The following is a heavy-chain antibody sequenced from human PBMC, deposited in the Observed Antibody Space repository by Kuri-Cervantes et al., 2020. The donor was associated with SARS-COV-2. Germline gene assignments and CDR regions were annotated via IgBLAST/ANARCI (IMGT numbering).Heavy chain of an antibody. CDR3: ARQMMSSITIFGVVITRNWFDP. V-gene: IGHV4-39*01. J-gene: IGHJ5*02. CDR2: IYYSGST. D-gene: IGHD3-3*01. CDR1: GGSISSSSYY. Sequence: GSLRLSCTVSGGSISSSSYYWGWIRQPPGKGLEWIGSIYYSGSTYYNPSLKSRVTISVDTSKNQFSLKLSSVTAADTAVYYCARQMMSSITIFGVVITRNWFDPWGQGTLVTVSS.